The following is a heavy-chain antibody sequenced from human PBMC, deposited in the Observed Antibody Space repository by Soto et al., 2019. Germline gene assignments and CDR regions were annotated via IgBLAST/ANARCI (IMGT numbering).Heavy chain of an antibody. V-gene: IGHV1-69*04. D-gene: IGHD3-22*01. CDR1: GYTFTSYD. CDR3: ARGLDYYDSSGYSCDAFDV. Sequence: ASVKVSCKASGYTFTSYDINWVRQATGQGLEWMGRIIPIIGIINYAQKFQGRVTITADMSTSTAYMELTSLRFDDTAVYYCARGLDYYDSSGYSCDAFDVWGQGTMVTVSS. J-gene: IGHJ3*01. CDR2: IIPIIGII.